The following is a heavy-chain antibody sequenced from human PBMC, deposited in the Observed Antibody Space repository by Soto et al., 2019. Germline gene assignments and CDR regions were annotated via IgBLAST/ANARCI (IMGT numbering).Heavy chain of an antibody. CDR3: ASHCGGDCSFP. Sequence: ASVKVSCKASGYTFTSYSISWVRQAPGQGLEWMGWISAYNGNTKYSQKFQGRVTITRDTSASTAYMELSSLRSEDTAVYYCASHCGGDCSFPWGQGTLVTVSS. V-gene: IGHV1-18*01. CDR1: GYTFTSYS. D-gene: IGHD2-21*02. CDR2: ISAYNGNT. J-gene: IGHJ5*02.